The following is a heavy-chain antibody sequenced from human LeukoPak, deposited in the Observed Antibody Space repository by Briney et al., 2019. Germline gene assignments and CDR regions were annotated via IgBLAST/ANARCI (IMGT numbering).Heavy chain of an antibody. CDR1: GFIFRNIG. Sequence: GGSLRLSCVASGFIFRNIGMHWVRQAPGKGLEWVAVIWYDGSDKYYPDSVKGRFTISRDNSKNTVHLQMNSLRVEDTAVYYCARGSFGIDYWGQGTQVTVSS. V-gene: IGHV3-33*01. CDR2: IWYDGSDK. D-gene: IGHD3-10*01. CDR3: ARGSFGIDY. J-gene: IGHJ4*02.